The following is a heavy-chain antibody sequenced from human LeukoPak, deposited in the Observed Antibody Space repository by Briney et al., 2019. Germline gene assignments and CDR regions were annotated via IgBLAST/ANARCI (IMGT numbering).Heavy chain of an antibody. CDR2: LNTDGSRT. CDR3: ARDGATFSGYDWYYYMDV. V-gene: IGHV3-74*01. Sequence: PGGSLRLSCAASGFTFSSYWMHWVRQAPGKGLVWVSRLNTDGSRTSYADSVKGRFTISRDNAKNSMYLQMNSLRAEDTAVYYCARDGATFSGYDWYYYMDVWGKGTTVTVSS. D-gene: IGHD5-12*01. CDR1: GFTFSSYW. J-gene: IGHJ6*03.